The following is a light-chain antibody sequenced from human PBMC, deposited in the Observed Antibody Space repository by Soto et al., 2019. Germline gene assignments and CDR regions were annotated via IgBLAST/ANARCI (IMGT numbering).Light chain of an antibody. V-gene: IGKV3-15*01. Sequence: EIVMTQSPVILSVSRWERATLSCMASQSVSRNLAWYQQKPGQAPRLLIHGASTRAATIPARFSGSGSGTEFTLTISSLQSEDFAVYYCQQRSNWPPITFGQGTRLEIK. CDR1: QSVSRN. CDR3: QQRSNWPPIT. J-gene: IGKJ5*01. CDR2: GAS.